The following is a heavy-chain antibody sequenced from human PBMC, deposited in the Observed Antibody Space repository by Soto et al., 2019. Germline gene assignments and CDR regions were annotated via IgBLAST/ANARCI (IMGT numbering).Heavy chain of an antibody. Sequence: ASVKVSCKASGYTFTAYFMHWVRQAPGQGLEWMGWINPSSGGANNAQKFQGRITLTRDTSISTVYMELSSLRSYDTAVYYCAKVGYSSTSDGWFGRWGQGTLVTVS. D-gene: IGHD6-13*01. J-gene: IGHJ5*02. CDR3: AKVGYSSTSDGWFGR. CDR2: INPSSGGA. V-gene: IGHV1-2*02. CDR1: GYTFTAYF.